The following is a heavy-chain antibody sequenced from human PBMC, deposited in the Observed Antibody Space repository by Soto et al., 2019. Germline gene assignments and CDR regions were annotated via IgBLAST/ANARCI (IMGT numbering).Heavy chain of an antibody. CDR3: AKDRAFDSCGYYSC. V-gene: IGHV3-23*01. CDR1: GFTFSSYA. J-gene: IGHJ4*02. Sequence: EVPLLESGGGLVQPGGSLRLSCAASGFTFSSYAMTWVRQAPGKGLEWVSAISGSGGSTYYAASVKGRFTISRDNSKSTLYLSVNRLSAAATAVYYCAKDRAFDSCGYYSCWGQGSMVTVSS. D-gene: IGHD3-22*01. CDR2: ISGSGGST.